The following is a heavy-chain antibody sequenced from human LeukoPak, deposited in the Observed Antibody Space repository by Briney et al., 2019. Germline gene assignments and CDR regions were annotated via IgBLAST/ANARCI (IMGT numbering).Heavy chain of an antibody. CDR1: GGNFYSYA. J-gene: IGHJ3*02. CDR3: ARGPDIPGPFDI. D-gene: IGHD2-15*01. V-gene: IGHV1-69*04. CDR2: IIPILGRA. Sequence: SVKVSCKASGGNFYSYAISWMRQAPGQGLEWMGRIIPILGRANYAQKFQGTVTITADKSTSTVYMELSSLRSEDTALYYCARGPDIPGPFDIWGQGTMVTVS.